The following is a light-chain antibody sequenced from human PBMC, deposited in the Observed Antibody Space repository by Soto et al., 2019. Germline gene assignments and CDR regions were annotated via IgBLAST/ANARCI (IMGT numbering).Light chain of an antibody. CDR3: CSCAGSSTFSYV. CDR2: EGS. V-gene: IGLV2-23*03. CDR1: SSDVGSYNL. J-gene: IGLJ1*01. Sequence: QSVLTQPASVSGSPGQSITISCTGTSSDVGSYNLVSWYQQHPGKAPKLMIYEGSKRPSGVSNRFSGSKSGNTASLTISGLQAEDEADYYCCSCAGSSTFSYVFGTGTKLTVL.